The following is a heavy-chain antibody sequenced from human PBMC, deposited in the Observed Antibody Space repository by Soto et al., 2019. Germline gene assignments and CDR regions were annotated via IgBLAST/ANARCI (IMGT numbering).Heavy chain of an antibody. Sequence: PGGSLSLSCAASGFTFSSYWMHWVRQAPGKGLVWVSRINSDGSSTSYADSVKGRFTISRDNAKNTLYLQMNSLRAEDTAVYYCAKSRPGSNNRSIDYYYGMDVWGQGTTVTVYS. V-gene: IGHV3-74*01. J-gene: IGHJ6*02. CDR3: AKSRPGSNNRSIDYYYGMDV. CDR1: GFTFSSYW. D-gene: IGHD4-4*01. CDR2: INSDGSST.